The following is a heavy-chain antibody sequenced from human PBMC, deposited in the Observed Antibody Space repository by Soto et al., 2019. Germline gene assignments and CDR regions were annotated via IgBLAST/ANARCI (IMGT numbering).Heavy chain of an antibody. Sequence: SVKVSCRASGGTFSSYAISWVRQAPGQGLEWMGGIIPIFGTANYAQKFQGRVTITADESTSTAYMELSSLRSEDTAVYYCSVVAATTYFDYWGQGTLVTVSS. CDR3: SVVAATTYFDY. D-gene: IGHD2-15*01. CDR2: IIPIFGTA. J-gene: IGHJ4*02. V-gene: IGHV1-69*13. CDR1: GGTFSSYA.